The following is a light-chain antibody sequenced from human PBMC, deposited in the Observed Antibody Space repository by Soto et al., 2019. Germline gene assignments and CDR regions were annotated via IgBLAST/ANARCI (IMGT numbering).Light chain of an antibody. CDR1: QSVISN. Sequence: EIVITHSPATLSFSPVDRATLSCRASQSVISNLAWYQQKPGQAPRLLIYDASTRATDIPARFSGSGSGTEFTLTISGLQSEDFAIYYCQQYNNWPPITFGQGTRLEIK. V-gene: IGKV3D-15*01. J-gene: IGKJ5*01. CDR2: DAS. CDR3: QQYNNWPPIT.